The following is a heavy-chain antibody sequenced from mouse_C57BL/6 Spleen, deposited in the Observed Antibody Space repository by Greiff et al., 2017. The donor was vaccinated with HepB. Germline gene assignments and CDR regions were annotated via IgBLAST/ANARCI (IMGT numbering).Heavy chain of an antibody. Sequence: EVHLVESGGDLVKPGGSLKLSCAASGFTFSSYGMSWVRQTPDKRLEWVATISSGGSYTYYPDSVKGRFTISRDNAKNTLYLQMSSLKSEDTAMYYCARPGYDYDDGWYFDVWGTGTTVTVSS. CDR1: GFTFSSYG. CDR2: ISSGGSYT. V-gene: IGHV5-6*01. D-gene: IGHD2-4*01. J-gene: IGHJ1*03. CDR3: ARPGYDYDDGWYFDV.